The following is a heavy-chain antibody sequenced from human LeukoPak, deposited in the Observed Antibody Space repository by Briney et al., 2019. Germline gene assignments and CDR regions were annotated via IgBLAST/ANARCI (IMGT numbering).Heavy chain of an antibody. CDR2: ISGSGGST. CDR1: GFTFSSYG. Sequence: QSGGSLRLSCAASGFTFSSYGMSWVRQAPGKGLEWVSAISGSGGSTYYAESVKGRFTISRDNSKNTLYLQMSSLRAEDTAVYYCAKTLYSNGWYYFDYWGQGTLVTVSS. CDR3: AKTLYSNGWYYFDY. J-gene: IGHJ4*02. D-gene: IGHD6-19*01. V-gene: IGHV3-23*01.